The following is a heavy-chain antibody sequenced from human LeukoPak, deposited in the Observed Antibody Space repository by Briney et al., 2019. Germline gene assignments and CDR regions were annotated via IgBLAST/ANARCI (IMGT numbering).Heavy chain of an antibody. CDR3: ASLNGRDSSSWYNWFDP. CDR2: IIPIFGTA. CDR1: GGTFSSYA. Sequence: SVKVSCKASGGTFSSYAISWVRQAPGQGLEWMGGIIPIFGTANYAQKFQGRVTITADKSTSTAYMELSSLRSEDTAVYYCASLNGRDSSSWYNWFDPWGQGTLVTVSS. D-gene: IGHD6-13*01. V-gene: IGHV1-69*06. J-gene: IGHJ5*02.